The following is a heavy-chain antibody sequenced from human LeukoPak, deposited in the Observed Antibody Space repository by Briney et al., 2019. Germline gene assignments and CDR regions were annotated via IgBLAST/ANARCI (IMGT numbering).Heavy chain of an antibody. D-gene: IGHD3-3*01. V-gene: IGHV3-23*01. J-gene: IGHJ4*02. CDR2: ISGSGGST. Sequence: GGSLRLSCAASGFTFSSYSMNWVRQAPGKGLEWVSAISGSGGSTYYADSVKGRFTISRDNSKNTLYLQMNSLRAEDTAVYYCAKLPYRFLEWPGDYWGQGTLVTVSS. CDR1: GFTFSSYS. CDR3: AKLPYRFLEWPGDY.